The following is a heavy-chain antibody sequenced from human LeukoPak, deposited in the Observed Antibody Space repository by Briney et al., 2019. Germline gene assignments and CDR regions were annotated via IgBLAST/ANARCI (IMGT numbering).Heavy chain of an antibody. V-gene: IGHV4-38-2*02. J-gene: IGHJ4*02. Sequence: SETLSLTCTVSGYSISSGYYWGWIRQPPGKGLEWIGSIYHSGSTYYNPSLKSRVTISVDTSKNQFSLKLSSVTAADTAVYYCARGGVRSLIYYFDHWGQGTLVTVSS. CDR1: GYSISSGYY. D-gene: IGHD3-3*01. CDR3: ARGGVRSLIYYFDH. CDR2: IYHSGST.